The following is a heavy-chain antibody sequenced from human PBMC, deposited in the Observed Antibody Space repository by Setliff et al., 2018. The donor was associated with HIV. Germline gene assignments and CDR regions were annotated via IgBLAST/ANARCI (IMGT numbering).Heavy chain of an antibody. CDR2: ISAYNGNT. V-gene: IGHV1-18*01. J-gene: IGHJ5*02. CDR3: ARYCSGGSCPGRFDP. D-gene: IGHD2-15*01. Sequence: GASVKVSCKASGYTFTSYGISWVRQAPGQGLEWMGWISAYNGNTNYAQKLQGRVTMTTDTSTSTAYMELRSLRSDDTAVYYCARYCSGGSCPGRFDPWGREPWSPSPQ. CDR1: GYTFTSYG.